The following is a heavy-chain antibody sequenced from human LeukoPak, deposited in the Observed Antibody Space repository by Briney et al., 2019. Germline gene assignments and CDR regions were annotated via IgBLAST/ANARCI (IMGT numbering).Heavy chain of an antibody. Sequence: GGSLRLSCAASGFTVSSNYMSWVRQAPGKGLEWVSVTYSGGSTYYADSVKGRFTISKDNSKNTLYLQMNSLRAEDTAVYYCARVWYSYGRGGYYFDYWGQGTLVTVSS. D-gene: IGHD5-18*01. J-gene: IGHJ4*02. CDR3: ARVWYSYGRGGYYFDY. V-gene: IGHV3-53*01. CDR1: GFTVSSNY. CDR2: TYSGGST.